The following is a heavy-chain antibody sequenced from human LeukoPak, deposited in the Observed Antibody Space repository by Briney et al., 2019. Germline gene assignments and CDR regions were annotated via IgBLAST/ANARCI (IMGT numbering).Heavy chain of an antibody. CDR2: ISYSGNT. D-gene: IGHD3-10*01. CDR3: ARHRYSSGSGRRGYFDY. Sequence: SETLSLTCNVSGGSINSDYWSWIRQPPGKGLEWIVYISYSGNTEYNPSLKSRVTISADTSKNQFSLKLSAVTAADTAVYYCARHRYSSGSGRRGYFDYWGQGSLVTVSS. J-gene: IGHJ4*02. V-gene: IGHV4-59*08. CDR1: GGSINSDY.